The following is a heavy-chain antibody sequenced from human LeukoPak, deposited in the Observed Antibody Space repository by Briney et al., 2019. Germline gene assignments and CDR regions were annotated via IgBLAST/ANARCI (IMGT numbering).Heavy chain of an antibody. CDR2: IYHSGST. CDR1: GGSISSGGYS. J-gene: IGHJ4*02. CDR3: ARGLEGGYSFGFDY. Sequence: PSETLSLTCAVSGGSISSGGYSWSCIRQPPGKGLECIGYIYHSGSTYYNPSLKSRVTIPVDRSKNQFSLKLSSVTAADTAVYYCARGLEGGYSFGFDYWGQGTLVTVSS. V-gene: IGHV4-30-2*01. D-gene: IGHD5-18*01.